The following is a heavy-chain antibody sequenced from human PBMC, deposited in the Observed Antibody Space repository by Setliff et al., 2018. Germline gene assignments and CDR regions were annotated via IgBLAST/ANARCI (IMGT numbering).Heavy chain of an antibody. D-gene: IGHD3-16*01. J-gene: IGHJ3*02. V-gene: IGHV3-33*08. CDR3: VRGLEEAYLSYDVFDI. CDR2: IWHDGGNK. CDR1: GFTFSNYR. Sequence: GGSLRLSCAASGFTFSNYRMHWVRQAPGKGLEWVAVIWHDGGNKYHADSVKGRFTISRDNAKNSLFLQMNSLTSEDTAVYYCVRGLEEAYLSYDVFDIWGQGTMVTVSS.